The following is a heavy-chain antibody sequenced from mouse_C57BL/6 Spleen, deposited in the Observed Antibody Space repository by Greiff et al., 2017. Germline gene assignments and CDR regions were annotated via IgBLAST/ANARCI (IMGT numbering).Heavy chain of an antibody. Sequence: ESGPGLVKPSQSLSLTCSVTGYSITSGYYWNWIRQFPGNKLEWMGYISYDGSNNYNPSLKNRISITRDTSKNQFFLKLNSVTTEDTATYYCARDEDSSGPFAYWGQGTLVTVSA. CDR3: ARDEDSSGPFAY. J-gene: IGHJ3*01. V-gene: IGHV3-6*01. D-gene: IGHD3-2*02. CDR2: ISYDGSN. CDR1: GYSITSGYY.